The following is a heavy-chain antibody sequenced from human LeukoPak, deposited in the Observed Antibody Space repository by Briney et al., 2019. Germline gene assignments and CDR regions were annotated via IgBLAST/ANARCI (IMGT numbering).Heavy chain of an antibody. CDR2: INAGNGNT. CDR3: ARDRKGGIAEDPYGMDV. V-gene: IGHV1-3*01. Sequence: ASVKVSCKASGYTFTSYAMHWVRQAPGQRLEWMGWINAGNGNTKYSQKFQGRVTITRDTSASTAYMELSSLRSEDTAVYYCARDRKGGIAEDPYGMDVWGQGTTVTVSS. J-gene: IGHJ6*02. D-gene: IGHD6-13*01. CDR1: GYTFTSYA.